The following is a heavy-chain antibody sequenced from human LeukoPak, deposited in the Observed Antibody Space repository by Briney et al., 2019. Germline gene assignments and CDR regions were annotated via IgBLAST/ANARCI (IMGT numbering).Heavy chain of an antibody. Sequence: GGSLRLSCAASGFTFDDYAMHWVRQAPGKGLEWVSGISWNSGSIGYADSVKGRFTISRDNAKNSLYLQMNSLRAEDTAFYYCAKGIAAAGTGVDYWGQGTLVTVSS. CDR2: ISWNSGSI. CDR1: GFTFDDYA. CDR3: AKGIAAAGTGVDY. D-gene: IGHD6-13*01. V-gene: IGHV3-9*01. J-gene: IGHJ4*02.